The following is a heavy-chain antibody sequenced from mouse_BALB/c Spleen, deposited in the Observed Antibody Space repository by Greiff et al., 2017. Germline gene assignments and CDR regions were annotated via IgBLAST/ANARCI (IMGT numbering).Heavy chain of an antibody. V-gene: IGHV1-7*01. Sequence: VQLQQSGAELAKPGASVKMSCKASGYTFTNYWMHWVKQRPGQGLEWIGYINPSTGYTEYNQKFKDKATLTADKSSSTAYMQLSSLTSEDSAVYYCAREGDGNYEDAMDYWGQGTSVTVSS. CDR3: AREGDGNYEDAMDY. D-gene: IGHD2-1*01. CDR1: GYTFTNYW. CDR2: INPSTGYT. J-gene: IGHJ4*01.